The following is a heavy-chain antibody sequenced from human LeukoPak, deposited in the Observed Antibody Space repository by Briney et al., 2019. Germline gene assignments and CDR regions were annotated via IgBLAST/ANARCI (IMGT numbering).Heavy chain of an antibody. Sequence: GGSLRLSCAASGFTFSSYSMTWVRQAPGKGLDWVSVINYSGRDTFYADSVEGRFTISRDNSKNTLYLQMNSLRAEDTAVYYCASHCSSTSCYYYWGQGTLVTVSS. D-gene: IGHD2-2*01. CDR3: ASHCSSTSCYYY. CDR1: GFTFSSYS. V-gene: IGHV3-23*01. J-gene: IGHJ4*02. CDR2: INYSGRDT.